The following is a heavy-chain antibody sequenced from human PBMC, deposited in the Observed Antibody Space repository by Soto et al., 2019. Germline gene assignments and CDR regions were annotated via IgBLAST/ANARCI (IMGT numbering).Heavy chain of an antibody. Sequence: GGSLRLSCAASGVTFISYSMNWVRQAPGKGLEWVSYISSSSSTIYYADSVKGRFTISRDNAKNTLYLQMNSLRAEDTAVYYCARVRPWAEYFQHWGQGTLVTVSS. CDR3: ARVRPWAEYFQH. D-gene: IGHD3-10*01. CDR2: ISSSSSTI. CDR1: GVTFISYS. J-gene: IGHJ1*01. V-gene: IGHV3-48*04.